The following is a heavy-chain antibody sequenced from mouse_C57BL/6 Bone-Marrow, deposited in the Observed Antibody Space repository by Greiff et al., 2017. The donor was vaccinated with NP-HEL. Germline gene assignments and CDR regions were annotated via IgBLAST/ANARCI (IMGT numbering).Heavy chain of an antibody. CDR2: IYPYNGVS. Sequence: VQLQQSGPELVKPGASVKISCKASGYSFTGYYMHWVKQSHGNILDWIGYIYPYNGVSSYNQKFKGKATLTVDKSSSTAYMELRSLTSEDSAVYYCASPPYYYGSSPLAYWGQGTLVTVSA. CDR1: GYSFTGYY. J-gene: IGHJ3*01. CDR3: ASPPYYYGSSPLAY. D-gene: IGHD1-1*01. V-gene: IGHV1-31*01.